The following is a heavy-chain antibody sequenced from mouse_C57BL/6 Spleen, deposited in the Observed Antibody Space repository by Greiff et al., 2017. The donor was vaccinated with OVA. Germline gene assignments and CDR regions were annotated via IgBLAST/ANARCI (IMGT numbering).Heavy chain of an antibody. CDR2: ISYDGSN. Sequence: EVKLQESGPGLVKPSQSLSLTCSVTGYSITSGYYWNWIRQFPGNKLEWMGYISYDGSNNYNPSLKNRISITRDTSKNQFFLKLNSVTTEDTATYYCARDPLYYYGSRYAMDYWGQGTSVTVSS. CDR3: ARDPLYYYGSRYAMDY. V-gene: IGHV3-6*01. D-gene: IGHD1-1*01. CDR1: GYSITSGYY. J-gene: IGHJ4*01.